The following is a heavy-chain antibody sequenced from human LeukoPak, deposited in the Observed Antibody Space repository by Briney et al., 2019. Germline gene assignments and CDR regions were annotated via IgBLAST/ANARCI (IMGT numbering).Heavy chain of an antibody. Sequence: SETLSLTCAVYGGSFSGYYWSWIRQPPGKGLEWIGEINHSGSTNYNPSLKSRVTISVDTSKNQFSLKLSSVTAADTAVYYCARGYSGSYPIDYWGQGTLVTVSS. CDR2: INHSGST. CDR3: ARGYSGSYPIDY. V-gene: IGHV4-34*01. D-gene: IGHD1-26*01. CDR1: GGSFSGYY. J-gene: IGHJ4*02.